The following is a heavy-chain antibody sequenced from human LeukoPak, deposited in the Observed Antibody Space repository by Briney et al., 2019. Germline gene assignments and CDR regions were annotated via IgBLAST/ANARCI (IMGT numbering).Heavy chain of an antibody. D-gene: IGHD2-2*01. J-gene: IGHJ5*02. V-gene: IGHV4-34*01. CDR2: INHSGST. CDR3: ARGTPLAIVVVPAAMSGSLDWFDP. Sequence: PSETLSITCAVYGGSFSGYYWSWIRQPPGKGLEWIGEINHSGSTNYNPSLKSRVTISVDTSKNQFSLKLSSVTAADTAVYYCARGTPLAIVVVPAAMSGSLDWFDPWGQGTLVTVSS. CDR1: GGSFSGYY.